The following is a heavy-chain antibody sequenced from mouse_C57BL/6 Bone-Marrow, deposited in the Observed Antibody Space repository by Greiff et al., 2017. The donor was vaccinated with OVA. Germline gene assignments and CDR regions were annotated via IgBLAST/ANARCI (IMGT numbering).Heavy chain of an antibody. Sequence: VQLVESGAELVRPGSSVKLSCKASGYTFTSYWMDWVKQRPGQGLEWIGNIYPSDSETHYNQKFKDKATLTVDKSSSTAYMQLSSLTSEDSAVYYCARCHYGSSYGYFDVWGTGTTVTVSS. V-gene: IGHV1-61*01. CDR3: ARCHYGSSYGYFDV. CDR2: IYPSDSET. J-gene: IGHJ1*03. D-gene: IGHD1-1*01. CDR1: GYTFTSYW.